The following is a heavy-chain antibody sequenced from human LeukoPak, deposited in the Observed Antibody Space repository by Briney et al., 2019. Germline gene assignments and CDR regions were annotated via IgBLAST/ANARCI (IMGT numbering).Heavy chain of an antibody. Sequence: SETLSFTCTVSGGSISSYYWSWIRQPPGKGLEWIGYIYYSGSTNYNPSLKSRVTISVDTSKNQFSLKLSSVTAADTAVYYCARASTRGDWFDPWGQGTLVTVSS. CDR2: IYYSGST. V-gene: IGHV4-59*01. D-gene: IGHD2-2*01. CDR3: ARASTRGDWFDP. J-gene: IGHJ5*02. CDR1: GGSISSYY.